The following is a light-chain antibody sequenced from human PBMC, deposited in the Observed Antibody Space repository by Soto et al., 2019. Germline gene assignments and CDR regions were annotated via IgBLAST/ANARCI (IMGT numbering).Light chain of an antibody. CDR3: QQYIRWPLT. V-gene: IGKV3-15*01. Sequence: EIVLTQSPGTLSLSPGERATLSCGASQDVSSNLAWYQQKPGQAPSLLIYGASTRATGTPARFSGSGSGTEFTLTISSLQSEDYAVYFCQQYIRWPLTFGGGTKVDIK. CDR1: QDVSSN. J-gene: IGKJ4*01. CDR2: GAS.